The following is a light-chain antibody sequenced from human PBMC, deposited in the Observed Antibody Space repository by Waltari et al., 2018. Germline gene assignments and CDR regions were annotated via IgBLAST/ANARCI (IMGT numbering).Light chain of an antibody. Sequence: DIQMTQSPSSLSASLGDSVTITCRASQSISNYLAWFQLRPGKAPRSLIYAASSLQSGVPSKFSGSGNGTEFTLTISSLQPDDFATYYCQQYYDFPRTFGQGTNVEI. V-gene: IGKV1-16*02. CDR2: AAS. CDR3: QQYYDFPRT. CDR1: QSISNY. J-gene: IGKJ1*01.